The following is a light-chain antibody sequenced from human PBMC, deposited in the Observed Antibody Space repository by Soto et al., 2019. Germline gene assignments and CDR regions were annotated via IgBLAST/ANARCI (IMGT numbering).Light chain of an antibody. J-gene: IGKJ1*01. CDR1: QSVSSN. CDR3: QQYNNWWT. V-gene: IGKV3-15*01. CDR2: GAS. Sequence: EIVMTQSPATLSVSPGERATLSCRASQSVSSNLAWYQQKPGQAPRLLIYGASTRATGIPARFSGSGSGTEFTLTINSLQSEDFAVYYCQQYNNWWTFGQGTKMEIK.